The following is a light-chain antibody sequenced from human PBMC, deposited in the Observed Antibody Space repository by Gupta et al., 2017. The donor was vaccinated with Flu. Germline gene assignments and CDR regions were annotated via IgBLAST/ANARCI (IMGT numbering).Light chain of an antibody. J-gene: IGKJ1*01. CDR1: QSVYYSSDNQNY. CDR3: QQYYHAPQT. V-gene: IGKV4-1*01. CDR2: WAS. Sequence: DIVMTQSPDSLAVSLGERAAINCRSSQSVYYSSDNQNYLAWYQQRPGQAPKLIISWASTREPGVPDRLSGSGSGSHFTLTISSLQAEDVAVYYCQQYYHAPQTFGQGTKLEI.